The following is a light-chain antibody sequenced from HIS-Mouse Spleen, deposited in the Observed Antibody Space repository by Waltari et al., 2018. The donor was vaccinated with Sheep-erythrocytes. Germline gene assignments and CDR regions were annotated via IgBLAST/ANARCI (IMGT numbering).Light chain of an antibody. CDR2: DVS. J-gene: IGLJ1*01. Sequence: QSALTQPRSVSGSPGQSVTISCTGTSSDVGGYNYVSWYQQHPGKAHKLMIYDVSKWPSGGPDRFSGSKSGNWASLPISGLQAQNEAHYYCCSYAASYNPVFATGTKFTVL. CDR1: SSDVGGYNY. V-gene: IGLV2-11*01. CDR3: CSYAASYNPV.